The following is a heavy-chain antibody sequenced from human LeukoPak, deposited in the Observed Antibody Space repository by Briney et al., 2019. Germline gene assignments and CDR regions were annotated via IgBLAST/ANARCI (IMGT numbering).Heavy chain of an antibody. V-gene: IGHV3-13*01. D-gene: IGHD1-26*01. Sequence: GGSLRLSCAASGFTFSRYDMHWVRQAIGKGLEWVSSIDTAGDTYYPGSVKGRFTISRESAKNSFYLQMNSLRAGDTAVYYCARVKWNAFDIWGQGTMVTVSS. J-gene: IGHJ3*02. CDR1: GFTFSRYD. CDR2: IDTAGDT. CDR3: ARVKWNAFDI.